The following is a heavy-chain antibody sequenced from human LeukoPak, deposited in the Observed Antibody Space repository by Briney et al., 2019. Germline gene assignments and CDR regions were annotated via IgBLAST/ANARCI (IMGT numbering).Heavy chain of an antibody. CDR3: ARSMLTIPIPGGY. CDR1: GFTFSSYW. CDR2: INSDGSST. D-gene: IGHD3-16*01. V-gene: IGHV3-74*01. Sequence: PGGSLRLSCAASGFTFSSYWMHWVRQAPGKGLVWVSRINSDGSSTSYADSLKGRFTISRDNAKNTLYLQLNSLRAEDTAVYYCARSMLTIPIPGGYWGQGTLVTVSS. J-gene: IGHJ4*02.